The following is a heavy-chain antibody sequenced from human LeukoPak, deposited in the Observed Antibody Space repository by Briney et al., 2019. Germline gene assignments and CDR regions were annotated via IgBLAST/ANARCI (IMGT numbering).Heavy chain of an antibody. Sequence: GGSLRLSCAASGFTFSSYWMSWVRQAPGKGLDWVAFIHHDGSNKYYADSVRGRFTISRDNSKNTLYLQMNSLRAEDTAVYYCARAPGRQNAFDIWGQGTMVTVSS. CDR1: GFTFSSYW. CDR2: IHHDGSNK. J-gene: IGHJ3*02. D-gene: IGHD1-26*01. V-gene: IGHV3-30*02. CDR3: ARAPGRQNAFDI.